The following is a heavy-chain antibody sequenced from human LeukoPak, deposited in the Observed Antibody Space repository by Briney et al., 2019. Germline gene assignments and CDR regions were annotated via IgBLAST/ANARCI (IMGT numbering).Heavy chain of an antibody. CDR2: IYHSGST. J-gene: IGHJ4*02. Sequence: TPSETLSLTCTVSGGSISSGGYYWSWIRQPPGKGLEWIGYIYHSGSTYYNPSLKSRVTISVDRSKNQFSLKLSSVTAADTAVYYCARGLAAHILDYWGQGTLVTVSS. D-gene: IGHD2-21*01. V-gene: IGHV4-30-2*01. CDR3: ARGLAAHILDY. CDR1: GGSISSGGYY.